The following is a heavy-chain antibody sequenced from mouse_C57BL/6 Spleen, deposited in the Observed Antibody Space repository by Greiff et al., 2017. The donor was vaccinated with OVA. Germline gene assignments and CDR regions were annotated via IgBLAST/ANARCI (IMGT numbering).Heavy chain of an antibody. CDR2: INYDGSST. CDR3: ARELGARWYFDV. V-gene: IGHV5-16*01. D-gene: IGHD4-1*01. Sequence: EVKVVESEGGLVQPGSSMKLSCTASGFTFSDYYMAWVRQVPEKGLEWVANINYDGSSTYYLDSFKSRFIISRDNAKNILYLQMSSLKSEDTATYDCARELGARWYFDVWGTGTTVTVSS. J-gene: IGHJ1*03. CDR1: GFTFSDYY.